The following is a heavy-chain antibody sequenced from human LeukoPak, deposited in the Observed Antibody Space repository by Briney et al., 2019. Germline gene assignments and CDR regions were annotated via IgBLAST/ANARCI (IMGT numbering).Heavy chain of an antibody. V-gene: IGHV1-2*02. CDR2: INPNSGGT. J-gene: IGHJ4*02. CDR1: GYTFTGYY. CDR3: AKDLSDRAQFSNGWPIYYFDY. Sequence: GASVKVSCKASGYTFTGYYMHWVRQAPGQGLEWMGWINPNSGGTNYAQKFQGRVTMTRDTSISTAYMEVSRLRSDDTAVFYCAKDLSDRAQFSNGWPIYYFDYWGQGTLVTVSS. D-gene: IGHD6-19*01.